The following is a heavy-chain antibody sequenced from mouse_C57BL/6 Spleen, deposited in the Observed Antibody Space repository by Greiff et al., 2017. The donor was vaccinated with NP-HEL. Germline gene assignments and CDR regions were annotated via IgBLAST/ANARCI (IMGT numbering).Heavy chain of an antibody. CDR3: ARGGDYGWYFDV. CDR2: INPNNGGT. V-gene: IGHV1-18*01. J-gene: IGHJ1*03. Sequence: EVQLVESGPELVKPGASVKIPCKASGYTFTDYNMDWVKQSHGKSLEWIGDINPNNGGTIYNQKFKGKATLTVDKSSSTAYMERRSLTSEDTAVYYCARGGDYGWYFDVWGTGTTVTVSS. D-gene: IGHD2-4*01. CDR1: GYTFTDYN.